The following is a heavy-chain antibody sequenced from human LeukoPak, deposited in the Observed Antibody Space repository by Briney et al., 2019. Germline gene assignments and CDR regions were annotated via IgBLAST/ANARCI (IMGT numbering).Heavy chain of an antibody. J-gene: IGHJ4*02. D-gene: IGHD3-10*01. Sequence: SETLSLTCAVYGGSFSGYYWSWIRRPPGKGLEWIGYIYYSGSTYYNPSLKSRVTISVDTSKNQFSLKLSSVTAADTAVYYCARSHEGIDYWGQGTLVTVSS. V-gene: IGHV4-59*08. CDR2: IYYSGST. CDR3: ARSHEGIDY. CDR1: GGSFSGYY.